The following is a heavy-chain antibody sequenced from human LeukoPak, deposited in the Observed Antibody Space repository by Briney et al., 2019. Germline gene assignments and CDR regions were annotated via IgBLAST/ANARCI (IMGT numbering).Heavy chain of an antibody. CDR2: ISYDGSNK. CDR1: GFTFSSYA. V-gene: IGHV3-30-3*01. CDR3: AKADTAMVHTDY. Sequence: GGSLRLSCAASGFTFSSYAMHWVRQAPGKGLEWVAVISYDGSNKYYADSVKGRFTISRDNSKNTLYLQMNSLRAEDTAVYYCAKADTAMVHTDYWGQGTLVTVSS. D-gene: IGHD5-18*01. J-gene: IGHJ4*02.